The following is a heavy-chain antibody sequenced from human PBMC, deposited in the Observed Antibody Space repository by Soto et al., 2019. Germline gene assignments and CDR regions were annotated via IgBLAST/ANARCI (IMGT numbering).Heavy chain of an antibody. CDR3: AITRRPYSSVPFDY. D-gene: IGHD6-19*01. J-gene: IGHJ4*02. V-gene: IGHV3-33*01. CDR2: IWYDGNNK. Sequence: QVQLVESGGGVVQPGRSLRLSCVVSGFIFSYYGMHWVRQAPGKGLEWVAVIWYDGNNKYYADSVKGRFTISRDNSKNTLYLQMNSLRAEDTAVYYCAITRRPYSSVPFDYWGQGTRVTVSS. CDR1: GFIFSYYG.